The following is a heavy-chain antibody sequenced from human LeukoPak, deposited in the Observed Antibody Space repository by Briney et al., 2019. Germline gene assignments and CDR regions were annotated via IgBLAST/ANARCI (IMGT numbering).Heavy chain of an antibody. Sequence: GGSLRLSCAAAGFTFSNAWMSWVRQAPGKGLEWVGRIKSKSDGGTTDYAAPVKGRFTMSRDDSKNTLYLQMNSLKTEDTAVYYCTTDLYYDFWSGYYRDAFDIWGQGTMVTVSS. V-gene: IGHV3-15*01. D-gene: IGHD3-3*01. CDR1: GFTFSNAW. CDR3: TTDLYYDFWSGYYRDAFDI. J-gene: IGHJ3*02. CDR2: IKSKSDGGTT.